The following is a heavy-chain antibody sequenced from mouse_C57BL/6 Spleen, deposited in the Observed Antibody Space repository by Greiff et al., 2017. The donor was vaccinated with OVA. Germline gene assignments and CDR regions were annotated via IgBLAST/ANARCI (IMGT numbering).Heavy chain of an antibody. Sequence: VQLQQSGAELMKPGASVKLSCKATDTFTGYWIEWVKQRPGHGLEWIGEILPGSGSTNYNEKFKGKATFTADTSSNTAYMQLSSLTTEDSAIYYCARDITTVVATDSYWGQGTTLTVAS. V-gene: IGHV1-9*01. CDR1: DTFTGYW. J-gene: IGHJ2*01. D-gene: IGHD1-1*01. CDR3: ARDITTVVATDSY. CDR2: ILPGSGST.